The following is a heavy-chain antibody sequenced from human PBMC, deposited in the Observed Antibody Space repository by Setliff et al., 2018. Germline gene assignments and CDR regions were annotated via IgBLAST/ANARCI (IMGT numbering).Heavy chain of an antibody. Sequence: KSSETLSLTCTVSGGSVSPYFWSWIRQPPGKGLQWIGYIYHNGNTNFNPSLKSRVNMSIDTSKNQFALNLKSVTAADTAVYYCARAQVVFAISAPVWYFEVWGRGTQVTVSS. D-gene: IGHD2-21*01. CDR2: IYHNGNT. CDR1: GGSVSPYF. CDR3: ARAQVVFAISAPVWYFEV. J-gene: IGHJ2*01. V-gene: IGHV4-59*02.